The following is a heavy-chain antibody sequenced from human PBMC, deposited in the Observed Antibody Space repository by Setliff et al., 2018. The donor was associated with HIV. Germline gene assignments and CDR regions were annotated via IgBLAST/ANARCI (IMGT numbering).Heavy chain of an antibody. Sequence: PSETLSLTCAVSGYSISSGYFWGWIRRPPGKGLEWIGSLYHSGTNFYNPSLKSRVTISLDTSTNRFSLKLNSVTAADTAIYYCARFQAWQLGRRGGYYYYMDVWGKGTTVTVSS. CDR3: ARFQAWQLGRRGGYYYYMDV. CDR1: GYSISSGYF. D-gene: IGHD1-1*01. J-gene: IGHJ6*03. V-gene: IGHV4-38-2*01. CDR2: LYHSGTN.